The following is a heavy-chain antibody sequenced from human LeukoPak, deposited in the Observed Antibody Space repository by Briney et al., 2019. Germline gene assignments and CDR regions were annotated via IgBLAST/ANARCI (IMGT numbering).Heavy chain of an antibody. D-gene: IGHD3-16*01. V-gene: IGHV3-30-3*01. CDR1: GFTFSSYA. Sequence: QPGRSLRLSCAASGFTFSSYAMHWVRQAPGKXXXXXXVISYDGSNKYYADSVKGRFTISRDNSKNTLYLQMNSLRAEDTAVYYCASVSTASGGGYFDYWGQGTLVTVSS. J-gene: IGHJ4*02. CDR3: ASVSTASGGGYFDY. CDR2: ISYDGSNK.